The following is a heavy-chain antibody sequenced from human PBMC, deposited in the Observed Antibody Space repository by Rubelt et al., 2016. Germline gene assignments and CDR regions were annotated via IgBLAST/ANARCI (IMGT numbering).Heavy chain of an antibody. Sequence: QLQLQESGPGLVKPSETLSLICIVSGDSINSTNYFWAWIRQPPGKGPEWIGHLYYSGRTYYNPSLRGRVTISVDTSKNQFSLSRSSVTATDTAVYYCARRFLDDLFPHDSWGQGTLVTVSS. D-gene: IGHD3/OR15-3a*01. CDR2: LYYSGRT. J-gene: IGHJ5*01. CDR1: GDSINSTNYF. V-gene: IGHV4-39*01. CDR3: ARRFLDDLFPHDS.